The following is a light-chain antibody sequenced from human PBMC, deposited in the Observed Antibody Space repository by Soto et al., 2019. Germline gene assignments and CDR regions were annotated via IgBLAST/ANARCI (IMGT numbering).Light chain of an antibody. CDR3: HQYGSSPRT. V-gene: IGKV3-20*01. Sequence: EIVLTQSPGTLSLSPGDGATLSCRASQSVSSNYLAWYQLKPGQAPRLLIYAASFRAPGIPDRFSGSGSGTDFTLTIRRLEPEDFAMYFCHQYGSSPRTFGQGTKVEIK. J-gene: IGKJ1*01. CDR1: QSVSSNY. CDR2: AAS.